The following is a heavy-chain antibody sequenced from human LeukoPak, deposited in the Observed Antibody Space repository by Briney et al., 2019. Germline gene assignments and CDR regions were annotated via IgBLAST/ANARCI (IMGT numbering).Heavy chain of an antibody. V-gene: IGHV5-51*01. J-gene: IGHJ5*02. D-gene: IGHD1-26*01. CDR2: IYPGDSDT. Sequence: GESLKISCKGSGYSFTSYWIGWVRQMPGKGLEWMGIIYPGDSDTRYSPSFQGQVTIPADKSISTAYLQWSSLKASDTAMYYCARRIIAGATPGATYWFDPWGQGTLVTVSS. CDR1: GYSFTSYW. CDR3: ARRIIAGATPGATYWFDP.